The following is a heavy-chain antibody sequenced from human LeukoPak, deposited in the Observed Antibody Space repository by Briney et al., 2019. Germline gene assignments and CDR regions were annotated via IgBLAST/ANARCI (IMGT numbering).Heavy chain of an antibody. CDR3: AAIVGATEHRDY. J-gene: IGHJ4*02. CDR2: IIPIFGTA. CDR1: GGTFSSYA. V-gene: IGHV1-69*13. D-gene: IGHD1-26*01. Sequence: GASVKVSCKASGGTFSSYAISWVRQAPGQGLEWMGGIIPIFGTANYAQKFQGRVTITADESTSTAYMELSSLRSEDTAVYYCAAIVGATEHRDYWGQGTLVTVSS.